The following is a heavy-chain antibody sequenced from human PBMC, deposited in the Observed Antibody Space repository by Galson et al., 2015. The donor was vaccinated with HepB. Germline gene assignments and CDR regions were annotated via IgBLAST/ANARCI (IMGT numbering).Heavy chain of an antibody. D-gene: IGHD6-19*01. CDR1: GFTFSSYW. CDR2: IKQDGSEK. J-gene: IGHJ4*02. V-gene: IGHV3-7*03. CDR3: ARESRKNLIRIAVAGIIDY. Sequence: SLRLSCAASGFTFSSYWMSWVRQAPGKGLEWVANIKQDGSEKYYVDSVKGRFTISRDNAKNSLYLQMDSLRAEDTAVYYCARESRKNLIRIAVAGIIDYWGQGTLVTVSS.